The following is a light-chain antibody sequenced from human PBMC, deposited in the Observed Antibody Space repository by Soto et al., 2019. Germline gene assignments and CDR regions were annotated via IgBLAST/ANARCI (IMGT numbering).Light chain of an antibody. CDR3: QQYNNWLPIT. V-gene: IGKV3-15*01. CDR2: DAS. J-gene: IGKJ5*01. CDR1: QSVRSK. Sequence: IIISQSPRTLSLPPRGRAPPSSRARQSVRSKLAWYQQKPGQAPRLLIYDASTRATGIPARFSGSGSGTEFTLTISSLQSEDFAVYYCQQYNNWLPITFGQGTRLEIK.